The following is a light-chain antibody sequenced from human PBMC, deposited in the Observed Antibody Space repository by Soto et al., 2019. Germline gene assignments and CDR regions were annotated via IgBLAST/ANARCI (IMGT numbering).Light chain of an antibody. V-gene: IGLV2-8*01. J-gene: IGLJ1*01. CDR1: SSEVCAYNH. CDR3: TSYAGTYSFFYV. CDR2: EVS. Sequence: QSVLTQPPSPSGSPGQSVTISCTGTSSEVCAYNHVSWYQQLPGKAPKLIIYEVSKRPSGVPDRFSGSKSGNTASLTVSGLQAEDEADYYCTSYAGTYSFFYVFGTGTKVTVL.